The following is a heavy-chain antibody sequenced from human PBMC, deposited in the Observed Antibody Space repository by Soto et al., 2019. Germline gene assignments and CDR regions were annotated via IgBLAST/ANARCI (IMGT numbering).Heavy chain of an antibody. Sequence: GWSLRLSCAASGFTFSDYYMSWIRQAPGKGLEWVSYISSSGSTIYYADSVKGRFTISRDNAKNSLYLQMNSLRAEDTAVYYCARDEGSEYSRPHDYWGQGTLVTVSS. J-gene: IGHJ4*02. CDR1: GFTFSDYY. CDR3: ARDEGSEYSRPHDY. D-gene: IGHD1-26*01. CDR2: ISSSGSTI. V-gene: IGHV3-11*01.